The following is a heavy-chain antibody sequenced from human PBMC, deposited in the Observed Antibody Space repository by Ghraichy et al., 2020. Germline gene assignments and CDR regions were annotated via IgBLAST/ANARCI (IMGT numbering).Heavy chain of an antibody. D-gene: IGHD4-17*01. CDR2: IKQDGSEK. CDR1: GFTFSSYW. Sequence: GGSLRLSCAASGFTFSSYWMSWVRQAPGKGLEWVANIKQDGSEKYYVDSVKGRLTISRDNAKNSLYLQMHSLRAEDTAVYYCARPTGFYGDPPLGEFDYWGQGTLVTVSS. V-gene: IGHV3-7*01. CDR3: ARPTGFYGDPPLGEFDY. J-gene: IGHJ4*02.